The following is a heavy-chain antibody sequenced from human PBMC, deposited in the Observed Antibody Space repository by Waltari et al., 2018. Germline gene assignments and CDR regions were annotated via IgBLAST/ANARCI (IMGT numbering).Heavy chain of an antibody. CDR2: IYHDGTS. CDR1: GGAISGSGYY. Sequence: QVQLQESGPGLVEPSGTLSLTCTVSGGAISGSGYYWGWVRQTPGKGLEWIASIYHDGTSYSTPALKRRGTIAVDTFENNFSLRLSSVTSADTAIYYCARPGSSSPYYWFNPWGQGILVTVSS. CDR3: ARPGSSSPYYWFNP. D-gene: IGHD2-2*01. J-gene: IGHJ5*02. V-gene: IGHV4-39*02.